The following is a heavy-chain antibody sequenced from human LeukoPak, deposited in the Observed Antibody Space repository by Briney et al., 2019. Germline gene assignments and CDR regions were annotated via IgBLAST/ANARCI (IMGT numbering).Heavy chain of an antibody. CDR2: IYYSGST. D-gene: IGHD6-19*01. Sequence: SETLSLTCTVSGGSISSGGYYWSWIRQHPGKGLEWIGYIYYSGSTNYNPSLKSRVTISVDTSKNQFSLKLSSVTAADTAVYYCARHRTGYSSGLFDYWGQGTLVTVSS. J-gene: IGHJ4*02. CDR3: ARHRTGYSSGLFDY. CDR1: GGSISSGGYY. V-gene: IGHV4-61*08.